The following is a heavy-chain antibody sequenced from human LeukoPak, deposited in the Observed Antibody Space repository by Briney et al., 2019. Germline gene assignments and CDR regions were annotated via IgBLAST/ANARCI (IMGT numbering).Heavy chain of an antibody. D-gene: IGHD6-19*01. Sequence: GGSLRLSCAASGFTFSSYSMNWVRQAPGKGLEWVSSISSSSSYIYYADSVKGRFTISRDNAKNSLYLQMNSLRAEDTAVYYCARVRDSSGWSQLDYWGQGTLVTVSS. V-gene: IGHV3-21*01. CDR3: ARVRDSSGWSQLDY. J-gene: IGHJ4*02. CDR2: ISSSSSYI. CDR1: GFTFSSYS.